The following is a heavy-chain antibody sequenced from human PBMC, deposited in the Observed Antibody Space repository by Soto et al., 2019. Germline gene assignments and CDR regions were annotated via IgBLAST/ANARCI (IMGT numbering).Heavy chain of an antibody. CDR1: GFTFSSFW. CDR3: TRGASGYGNFDY. J-gene: IGHJ4*02. V-gene: IGHV3-74*01. D-gene: IGHD5-12*01. Sequence: PGGSLRLSCVASGFTFSSFWLHWVRQTPGKGLVWISRLNGDGSSSSYADSVTGRFTISRDTATNTLYLQMNSLRPEDTALYYCTRGASGYGNFDYWGLGTLVTVS. CDR2: LNGDGSSS.